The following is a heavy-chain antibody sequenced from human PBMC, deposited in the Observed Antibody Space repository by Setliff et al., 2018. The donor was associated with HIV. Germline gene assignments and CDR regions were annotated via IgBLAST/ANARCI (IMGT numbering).Heavy chain of an antibody. V-gene: IGHV3-7*01. CDR3: ARVLSGNSYDVSDF. CDR1: GFTFSNYW. CDR2: INKDGNEK. J-gene: IGHJ4*02. Sequence: GESLKISCAGSGFTFSNYWMAWVRQAPGKGLEWVANINKDGNEKHYIDSVKGRFTISRDNAKSSLYLQMSSLGADDTAVFYCARVLSGNSYDVSDFWGQGTLVTVSS. D-gene: IGHD3-10*01.